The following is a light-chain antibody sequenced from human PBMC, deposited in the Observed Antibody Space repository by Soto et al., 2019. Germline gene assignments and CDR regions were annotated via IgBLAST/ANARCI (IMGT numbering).Light chain of an antibody. CDR3: QQYDNLPYMFT. CDR2: DAS. V-gene: IGKV1-33*01. J-gene: IGKJ2*01. CDR1: QDISNY. Sequence: DIQMTQSPSSLSASVGDRVTITCQASQDISNYLNWYQQKPGKAPKLLIYDASNLATGVPSRFSGSGSGTEFTITISSRKTEDIATYYCQQYDNLPYMFTFGQGTKLEIK.